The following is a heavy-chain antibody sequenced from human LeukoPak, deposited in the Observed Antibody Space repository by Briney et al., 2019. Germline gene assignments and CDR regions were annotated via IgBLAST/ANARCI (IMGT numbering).Heavy chain of an antibody. CDR1: GYTFTGYY. V-gene: IGHV1-2*02. D-gene: IGHD2-15*01. J-gene: IGHJ6*04. CDR3: ARDAVFWYCSGGICFMDV. Sequence: ASVKVSCKASGYTFTGYYMHWVRQAPGQGLEWMGWINPNSGGTNYAQKFQGRVTMTRDTSISTAYMELSRLRSDDTAVYYCARDAVFWYCSGGICFMDVWGKGTTVPVSS. CDR2: INPNSGGT.